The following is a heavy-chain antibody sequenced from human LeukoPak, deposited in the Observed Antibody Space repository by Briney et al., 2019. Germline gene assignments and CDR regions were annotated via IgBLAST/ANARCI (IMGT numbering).Heavy chain of an antibody. CDR2: MNPNSGNT. Sequence: GASVKVSCKASGYTFTSYDINWVRQATGQGLEWMGWMNPNSGNTGYAQKFQGRVTITRNTSISTAYMELSSLRSEDTAVYYCARGLKRGTYYDFWSGYYTLDYWGQGTLVTVSS. V-gene: IGHV1-8*03. CDR1: GYTFTSYD. J-gene: IGHJ4*02. D-gene: IGHD3-3*01. CDR3: ARGLKRGTYYDFWSGYYTLDY.